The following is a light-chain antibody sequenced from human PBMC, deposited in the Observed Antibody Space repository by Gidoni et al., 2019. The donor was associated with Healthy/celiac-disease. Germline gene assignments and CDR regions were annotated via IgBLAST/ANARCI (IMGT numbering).Light chain of an antibody. CDR1: QSVSSSSGSS. Sequence: IVLTQSPGTLSLSPGEGATLSCRASQSVSSSSGSSLAWLQQRPGQAPRLLIYDASRRASGIPDRFSGSGSGTDFTLTITRLEPEDFAVYYCQQYESSYTFGQGTKLEMK. CDR2: DAS. J-gene: IGKJ2*01. V-gene: IGKV3-20*01. CDR3: QQYESSYT.